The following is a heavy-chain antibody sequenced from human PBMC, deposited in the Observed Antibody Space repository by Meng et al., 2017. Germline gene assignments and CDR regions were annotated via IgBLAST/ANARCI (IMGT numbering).Heavy chain of an antibody. CDR3: VRESSLPGDSGYDVGWFDP. CDR2: IRYDGSNK. Sequence: SCAASGFTFSSYGMHWVRQAPGKGLKWVAVIRYDGSNKYYADSVKGRFTISRDNSKNTLYLQMNSLRAEDTAVYYCVRESSLPGDSGYDVGWFDPWGQGTLVTVSS. CDR1: GFTFSSYG. D-gene: IGHD5-12*01. V-gene: IGHV3-33*01. J-gene: IGHJ5*02.